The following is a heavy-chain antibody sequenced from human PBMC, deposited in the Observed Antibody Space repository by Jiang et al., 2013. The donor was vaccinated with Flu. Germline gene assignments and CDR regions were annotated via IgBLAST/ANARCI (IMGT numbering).Heavy chain of an antibody. CDR1: GASVSSDSYY. CDR3: ARAPLGFCDTTACYRYFDY. V-gene: IGHV4-61*01. D-gene: IGHD2-2*02. CDR2: INYSGRT. Sequence: VSGASVSSDSYYWSWIRQPPGKGLEWIGYINYSGRTQLQPLPQESESPYQYTRPKNQFSLKLSSVTAADTAVYFCARAPLGFCDTTACYRYFDYWGQGNLVTVSS. J-gene: IGHJ4*02.